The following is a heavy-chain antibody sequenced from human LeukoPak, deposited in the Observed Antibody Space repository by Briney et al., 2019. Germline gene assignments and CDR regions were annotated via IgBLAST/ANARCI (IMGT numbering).Heavy chain of an antibody. J-gene: IGHJ6*03. V-gene: IGHV3-20*04. D-gene: IGHD1-1*01. CDR2: INWKGGST. CDR1: GINFDDYG. CDR3: ARTGGYYYYYYMDV. Sequence: GGSLRLSCAASGINFDDYGISWVRQAPEKGLEWISGINWKGGSTGYADSVKGRFTISRDNAKNSLYLQMNSLRAEDTALYYCARTGGYYYYYYMDVWGKGTTVTVSS.